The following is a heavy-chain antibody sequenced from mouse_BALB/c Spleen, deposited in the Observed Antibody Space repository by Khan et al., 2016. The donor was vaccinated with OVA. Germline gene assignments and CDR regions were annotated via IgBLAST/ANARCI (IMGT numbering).Heavy chain of an antibody. V-gene: IGHV5-6*01. CDR1: GFTFSSYS. Sequence: EVQRVESGGDLVKPGGSLKLSCAASGFTFSSYSMSWVRQTPDKRLEWVASISSGGDYTYYPDSVKGRFTISRDNAKNTLDLKMSDLKSEDTARDYLADHVTGSCAYWGQGTLVTVSA. D-gene: IGHD4-1*01. CDR2: ISSGGDYT. CDR3: ADHVTGSCAY. J-gene: IGHJ3*01.